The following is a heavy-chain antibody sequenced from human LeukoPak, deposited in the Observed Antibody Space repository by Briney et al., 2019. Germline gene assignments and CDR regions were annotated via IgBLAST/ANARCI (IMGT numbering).Heavy chain of an antibody. CDR3: ARERLYYDFWSGYYSGRGGFDP. J-gene: IGHJ5*02. V-gene: IGHV4-39*07. Sequence: PSETLSLTCTVSGGSISGSSYYWGWIRQPPGKGLEWIGEINHSGSTNYNPSLKSRVTISVDTSKNQFSLKLSSVTAADTAVYYCARERLYYDFWSGYYSGRGGFDPWGQGTLVTVSS. CDR2: INHSGST. D-gene: IGHD3-3*01. CDR1: GGSISGSSYY.